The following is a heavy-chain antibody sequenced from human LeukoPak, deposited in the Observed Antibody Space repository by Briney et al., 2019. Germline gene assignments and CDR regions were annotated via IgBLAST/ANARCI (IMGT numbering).Heavy chain of an antibody. V-gene: IGHV1-46*01. J-gene: IGHJ6*03. CDR2: INPSGGST. CDR3: ARGDYYYMDV. Sequence: ASVKVSCKASGYTFTSYYLHWVRQAPGQGLEWLGVINPSGGSTTYAQKFQGRITMTRDTSTSTVYMELSSLRSEDTAVYYCARGDYYYMDVWGKGTTVAISS. CDR1: GYTFTSYY.